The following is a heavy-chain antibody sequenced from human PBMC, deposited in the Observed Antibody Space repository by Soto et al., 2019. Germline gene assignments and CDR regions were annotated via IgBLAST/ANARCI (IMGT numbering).Heavy chain of an antibody. J-gene: IGHJ6*02. V-gene: IGHV1-69*13. CDR1: GGTFSSYA. CDR3: ASLPCGGDCYSEANYYYYYGMDV. D-gene: IGHD2-21*02. CDR2: IIPIFGTA. Sequence: SVKVSCKASGGTFSSYAISWVRQAPGQGLEWMGGIIPIFGTANYAQKFQGRVTITADESTSTAYMELSSLRAEDTAVYYCASLPCGGDCYSEANYYYYYGMDVWGQGTTVTVSS.